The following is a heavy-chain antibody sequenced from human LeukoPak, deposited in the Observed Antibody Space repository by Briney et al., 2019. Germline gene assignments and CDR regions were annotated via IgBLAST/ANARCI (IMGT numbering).Heavy chain of an antibody. V-gene: IGHV4-4*07. D-gene: IGHD6-13*01. CDR3: ARFVTTSGTGFDP. CDR1: GRSISSYY. J-gene: IGHJ5*02. CDR2: IYTSEST. Sequence: SETLSLTCTVSGRSISSYYWSWIRQPAGRGLEWSGRIYTSESTNHNPSRKSPLTQSVDTSMNQFFLNLTSVTAAETAVYYCARFVTTSGTGFDPWGQGTLVTVSS.